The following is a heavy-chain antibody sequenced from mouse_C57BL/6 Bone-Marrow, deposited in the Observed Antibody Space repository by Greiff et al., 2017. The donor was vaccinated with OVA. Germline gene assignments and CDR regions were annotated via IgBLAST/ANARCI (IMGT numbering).Heavy chain of an antibody. CDR3: EREGSYTTPNAMDY. CDR1: GFTFSSYA. CDR2: ISDGGSYT. J-gene: IGHJ4*01. V-gene: IGHV5-4*01. D-gene: IGHD1-1*01. Sequence: EVMLVESGGGLVKPGGSLKLSCAASGFTFSSYAMSWVRQTPEKRLEWVATISDGGSYTYYPDNVKGRFTISRDNAKNNLYLQMSHLKSEDTAMYYWEREGSYTTPNAMDYWGQGTSVTVSS.